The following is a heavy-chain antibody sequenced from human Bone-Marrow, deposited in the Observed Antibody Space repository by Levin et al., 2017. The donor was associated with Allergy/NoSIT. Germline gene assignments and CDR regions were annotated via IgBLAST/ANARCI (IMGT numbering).Heavy chain of an antibody. V-gene: IGHV3-7*01. CDR3: ARDGRTFYFDY. CDR2: IKQDGSEK. D-gene: IGHD1-14*01. J-gene: IGHJ4*02. CDR1: GFTFSRSW. Sequence: GESLKISCAASGFTFSRSWMSWVRQAPGKGLEWVANIKQDGSEKYYVDSVKGRFTVSRDNAKNSLHLQMNSLRAEDTAVYYCARDGRTFYFDYWGQGTLVTVSS.